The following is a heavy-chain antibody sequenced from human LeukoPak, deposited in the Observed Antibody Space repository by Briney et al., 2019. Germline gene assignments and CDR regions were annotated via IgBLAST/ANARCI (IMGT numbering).Heavy chain of an antibody. CDR1: GFTFSSSE. J-gene: IGHJ3*02. CDR3: ARDDSSGYYSTGYAFDI. D-gene: IGHD3-22*01. V-gene: IGHV3-48*03. Sequence: PGGSLRLSCAASGFTFSSSEMHWVRQAPGKGLEWVSCISTGGSTIYNADSVKGRFTVSRDNARNSLYLQMKSLRDEDTAVYYCARDDSSGYYSTGYAFDIWGQGTMVTVSS. CDR2: ISTGGSTI.